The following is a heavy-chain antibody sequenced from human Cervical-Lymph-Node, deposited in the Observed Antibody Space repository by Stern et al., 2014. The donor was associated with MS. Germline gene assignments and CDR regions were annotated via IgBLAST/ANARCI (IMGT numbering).Heavy chain of an antibody. CDR1: GFTFGAYA. Sequence: EVHLVESGGGLVQPGRSLRLSCTASGFTFGAYAMSWFRQAPGTGLEWVGFIRSKGYGGTTEYAASVNGRFTISRDDSKSSAYLQMNSLKSEDAAVYYCARDQRWPNFGSDYWGQGTLVTVSS. V-gene: IGHV3-49*03. CDR3: ARDQRWPNFGSDY. J-gene: IGHJ4*02. D-gene: IGHD5-24*01. CDR2: IRSKGYGGTT.